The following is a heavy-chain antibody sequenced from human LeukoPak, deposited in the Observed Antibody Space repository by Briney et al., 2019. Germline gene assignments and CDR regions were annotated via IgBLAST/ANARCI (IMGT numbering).Heavy chain of an antibody. Sequence: GASVKVSCKASGGTFSSYAISWVRQAPGQGLEWMGGIIPIFGTANYAQKFQGRVTITADESTSTAYMELSSLRSEDTAVYYCVRDAMRGRDGHNGFDYWGQGTLVTVSS. D-gene: IGHD5-24*01. J-gene: IGHJ4*02. V-gene: IGHV1-69*13. CDR2: IIPIFGTA. CDR1: GGTFSSYA. CDR3: VRDAMRGRDGHNGFDY.